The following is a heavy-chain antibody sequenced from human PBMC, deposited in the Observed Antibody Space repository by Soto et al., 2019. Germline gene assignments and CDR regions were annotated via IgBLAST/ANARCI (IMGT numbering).Heavy chain of an antibody. CDR3: AKDRSHSNYGRYFDY. V-gene: IGHV3-23*01. CDR1: GFTFSSYA. CDR2: ISGSGGST. Sequence: EVQLLESGGGLVQPGGSLRLSCAASGFTFSSYAMSWVRQAPGKWLEWVSAISGSGGSTYYADSVKGRFTISRDNSKNTLYLQMNSLRAEDTAVYYCAKDRSHSNYGRYFDYWGQGTLVTVSS. J-gene: IGHJ4*02. D-gene: IGHD4-4*01.